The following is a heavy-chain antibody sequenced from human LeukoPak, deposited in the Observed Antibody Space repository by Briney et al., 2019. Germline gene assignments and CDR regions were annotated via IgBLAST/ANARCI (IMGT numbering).Heavy chain of an antibody. Sequence: ASVKVSCKASGYTFTSYDINWVRQATGQGLEWMGWISAYNGNTNYAQKLQGRVTMTTDTSTSTAYMELRSLRSDDTAVYYCASQYYYDSKDAFDIWGQGTMVTVSS. V-gene: IGHV1-18*01. CDR2: ISAYNGNT. CDR3: ASQYYYDSKDAFDI. J-gene: IGHJ3*02. CDR1: GYTFTSYD. D-gene: IGHD3-22*01.